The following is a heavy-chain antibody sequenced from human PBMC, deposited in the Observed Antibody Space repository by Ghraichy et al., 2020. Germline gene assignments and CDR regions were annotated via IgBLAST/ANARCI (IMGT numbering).Heavy chain of an antibody. CDR2: VYFSGRA. CDR3: ARELPAPNYGMDV. Sequence: SETLSLTCTVSGGSISHFFWSWIRQPPGERLEWLGYVYFSGRAILNPSLKSRLTISVDTSKNQFSLNLTSVTAADTAVYYCARELPAPNYGMDVWGQGTTVTVSS. J-gene: IGHJ6*02. V-gene: IGHV4-59*01. CDR1: GGSISHFF. D-gene: IGHD2-21*02.